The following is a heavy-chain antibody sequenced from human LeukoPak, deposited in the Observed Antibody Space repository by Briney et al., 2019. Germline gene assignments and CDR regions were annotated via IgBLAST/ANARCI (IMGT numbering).Heavy chain of an antibody. CDR1: GGSISGGRYF. J-gene: IGHJ3*02. CDR2: LFYSGST. CDR3: ARHLTNWESVAAPPASDAFGI. Sequence: ETLSVTCSVSGGSISGGRYFWGWIRQTPGKELEWIGTLFYSGSTYYNPSLQGRVTMPVNTSKNQFSLELRSVTAADTSLYYCARHLTNWESVAAPPASDAFGIWGQGAMFSASS. D-gene: IGHD6-19*01. V-gene: IGHV4-39*01.